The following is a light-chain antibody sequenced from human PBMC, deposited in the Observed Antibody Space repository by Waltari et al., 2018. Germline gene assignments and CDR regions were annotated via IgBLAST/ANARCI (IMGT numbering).Light chain of an antibody. Sequence: DIVITQSPDSLAVSPGARATLKFQSSQSVFYFSNKNNYLAWYQQQPGQAPKLLFYWSSTRESGVPERFSGSGSGTDFSLTISSLQAEDVAVYYCQQYYNIPLTFGGGTKLEIK. V-gene: IGKV4-1*01. J-gene: IGKJ4*01. CDR1: QSVFYFSNKNNY. CDR3: QQYYNIPLT. CDR2: WSS.